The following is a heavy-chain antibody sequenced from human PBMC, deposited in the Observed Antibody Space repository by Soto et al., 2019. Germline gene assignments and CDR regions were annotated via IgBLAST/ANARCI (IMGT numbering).Heavy chain of an antibody. Sequence: SETLSLTCTVSGGSISSGGYYWSWIRQHPGKGLEWIGYIYYSGSTYYNPSLKSRVTISVDPSKNQFSLKLSSVTAADTAVYYCAREGRDGYNLIDYWGQGTLVTVSS. CDR3: AREGRDGYNLIDY. D-gene: IGHD5-12*01. V-gene: IGHV4-31*03. J-gene: IGHJ4*02. CDR1: GGSISSGGYY. CDR2: IYYSGST.